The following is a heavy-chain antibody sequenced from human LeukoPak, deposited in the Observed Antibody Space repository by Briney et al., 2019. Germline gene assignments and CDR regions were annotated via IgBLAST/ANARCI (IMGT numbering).Heavy chain of an antibody. J-gene: IGHJ4*02. CDR3: AKLGNSNPLRLPFDY. D-gene: IGHD4-23*01. Sequence: GGSLRLSCAASGFTFSSYAMSWVRQAPGEGLEWVSAISGSGGSTYYAASVKGRFTISRDNSKNTLYLQMNSLIAEDTTVYYCAKLGNSNPLRLPFDYWGQGTLVTVSS. CDR2: ISGSGGST. V-gene: IGHV3-23*01. CDR1: GFTFSSYA.